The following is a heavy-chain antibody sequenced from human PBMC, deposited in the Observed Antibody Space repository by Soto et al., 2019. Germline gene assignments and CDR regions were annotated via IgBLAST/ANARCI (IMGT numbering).Heavy chain of an antibody. V-gene: IGHV4-61*01. CDR1: GGSVSNGSYY. CDR3: ARACEGRSSWYARYYYYGMDV. J-gene: IGHJ6*02. CDR2: IYYSGST. D-gene: IGHD6-13*01. Sequence: KPSETLSLTCTVSGGSVSNGSYYWSWIRQPPGKGLEWIGYIYYSGSTKYNPSLKSRLTISVDTSKNQFSLKLSSVSAADTAVYYCARACEGRSSWYARYYYYGMDVWGQGTTVTVSS.